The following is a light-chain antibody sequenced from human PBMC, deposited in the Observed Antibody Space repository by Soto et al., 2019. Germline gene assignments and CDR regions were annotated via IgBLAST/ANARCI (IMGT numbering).Light chain of an antibody. J-gene: IGKJ1*01. V-gene: IGKV1-39*01. Sequence: DIQMTQSPSSLSASVGDRVTITCRASRSISNYLNWYQQKPGNAPSRLIYVASTLKSGVPSRFSGSGSGTDFTLTISSLQPEDFATYYCQQSYSTPRTFGQGTKVEIK. CDR3: QQSYSTPRT. CDR1: RSISNY. CDR2: VAS.